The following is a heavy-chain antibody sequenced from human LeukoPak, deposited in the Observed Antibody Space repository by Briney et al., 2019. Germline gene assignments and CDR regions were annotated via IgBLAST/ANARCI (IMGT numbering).Heavy chain of an antibody. V-gene: IGHV3-23*01. Sequence: GGSLTETFAASGFTFINYAMSWVRQAPGKGLEWVSAISGSGDAAFYADSVKGRFTISRDNSNNTLYLQMNSLRAEDTAVYHCAKGGVYYFDCWGQGTLVTVSS. CDR3: AKGGVYYFDC. CDR2: ISGSGDAA. D-gene: IGHD6-13*01. CDR1: GFTFINYA. J-gene: IGHJ4*02.